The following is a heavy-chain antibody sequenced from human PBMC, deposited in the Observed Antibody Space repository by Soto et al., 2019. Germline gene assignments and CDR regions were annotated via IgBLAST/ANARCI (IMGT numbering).Heavy chain of an antibody. Sequence: SETLSLTCAVSGDSISRSYWWSWVRQFPGKGLEWIGEIYHSGSTIYNPSLQSRVTLSVDKSKNEFSLKMSSVTAADTAVYYCATYYWGSGEVYWGQGTPVTVSS. CDR3: ATYYWGSGEVY. CDR2: IYHSGST. D-gene: IGHD7-27*01. CDR1: GDSISRSYW. V-gene: IGHV4-4*02. J-gene: IGHJ4*02.